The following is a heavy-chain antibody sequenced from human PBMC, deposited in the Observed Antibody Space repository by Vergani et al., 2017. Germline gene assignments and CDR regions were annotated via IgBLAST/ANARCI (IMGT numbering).Heavy chain of an antibody. D-gene: IGHD3-22*01. CDR1: GGSISSSSYY. CDR2: IYYSGST. CDR3: AKQAPHYYDSSGYYGY. Sequence: QLQLQESGPGLVKPSETLSLTCTVSGGSISSSSYYWGWIRQPPGKGLEWIGSIYYSGSTYYNPSLKSRVTISVDTSKNHFSLKLSSVTAADTAVYYCAKQAPHYYDSSGYYGYWGQGTLVTVSS. V-gene: IGHV4-39*07. J-gene: IGHJ4*02.